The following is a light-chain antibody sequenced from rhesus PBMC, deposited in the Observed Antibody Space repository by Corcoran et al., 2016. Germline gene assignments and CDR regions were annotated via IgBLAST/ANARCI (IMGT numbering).Light chain of an antibody. V-gene: IGKV1-44*01. CDR3: QHYYGDPRT. CDR2: AAS. CDR1: QNIYSN. Sequence: DIHLTQSPSALSASVGGRVTISCRASQNIYSNFAWFQQKPGKAPRILIYAASSLETGIPSRFSGSGSVTAFTLPISSRQPEDSAVYFCQHYYGDPRTFGQGTKVEIK. J-gene: IGKJ1*01.